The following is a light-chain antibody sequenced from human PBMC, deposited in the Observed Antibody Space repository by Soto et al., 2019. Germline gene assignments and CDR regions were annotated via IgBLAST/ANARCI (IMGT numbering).Light chain of an antibody. CDR2: DVS. CDR1: SSDVGGYNY. J-gene: IGLJ2*01. V-gene: IGLV2-14*01. Sequence: QSVLTRPASVSGSPGQSITISCTGTSSDVGGYNYVSWYQQHPGKAPKLMIYDVSNRPSGVSNRFSGSKSGNTASLTISGLQAEDEADYYCSSYTSSRVFGGGTKLTVL. CDR3: SSYTSSRV.